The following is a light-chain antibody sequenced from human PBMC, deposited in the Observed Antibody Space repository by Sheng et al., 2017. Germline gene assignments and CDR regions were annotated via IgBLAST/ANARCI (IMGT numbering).Light chain of an antibody. V-gene: IGLV1-51*02. J-gene: IGLJ3*02. CDR2: ENN. CDR3: ATWDSSLSAEV. Sequence: QSVLTQPPSVSAAPGQKVTISCSGSSSNIGNNYVSWYQQLPGTAPKLLIYENNKRPSGIPDRVSGSKSGTSATLDITGLQTGDQADFYCATWDSSLSAEVFGGGTKLTVL. CDR1: SSNIGNNY.